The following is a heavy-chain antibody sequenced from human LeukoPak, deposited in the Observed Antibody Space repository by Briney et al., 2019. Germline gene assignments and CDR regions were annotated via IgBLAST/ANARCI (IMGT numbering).Heavy chain of an antibody. Sequence: TSETLSLTCAVYGGSFSGYYWSWIRQPPGKGLEWIGEINHSGSTNYNPSLKSRVTISVDTSKNQFPLKLSSVTAADTAVYYCASRSRRGIAAADWGQGTLVTVSS. D-gene: IGHD6-13*01. CDR2: INHSGST. CDR3: ASRSRRGIAAAD. J-gene: IGHJ4*02. V-gene: IGHV4-34*01. CDR1: GGSFSGYY.